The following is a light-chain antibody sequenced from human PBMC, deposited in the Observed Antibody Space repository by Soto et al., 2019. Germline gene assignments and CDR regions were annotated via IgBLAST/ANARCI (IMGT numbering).Light chain of an antibody. CDR1: QSVNNY. V-gene: IGKV3-11*01. CDR3: QRIT. J-gene: IGKJ5*01. CDR2: DAS. Sequence: IVWTQSPGTLSLSPGERATLSCRASQSVNNYLAWYQQRPGQAPRLLIYDASNRATGIPDRFSGSGSGTDFTLTISRLEPEDSAVYSCQRITFGQGTRLEIK.